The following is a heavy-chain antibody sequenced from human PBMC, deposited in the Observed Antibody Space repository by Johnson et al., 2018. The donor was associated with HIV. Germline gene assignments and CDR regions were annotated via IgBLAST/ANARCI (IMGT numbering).Heavy chain of an antibody. D-gene: IGHD4-23*01. J-gene: IGHJ3*02. CDR2: LYRSGST. CDR1: GFSVSSKY. V-gene: IGHV3-53*01. Sequence: VQLVESGGGLIQLGGSLRLSCAASGFSVSSKYMSWVRQAPGKGLEWVSALYRSGSTYYVDSVKGRFTISRDNSKNTLHLQMNSLRVDDTAVYYCARGPGYDHVYGGFDIWGQGTMVTVSS. CDR3: ARGPGYDHVYGGFDI.